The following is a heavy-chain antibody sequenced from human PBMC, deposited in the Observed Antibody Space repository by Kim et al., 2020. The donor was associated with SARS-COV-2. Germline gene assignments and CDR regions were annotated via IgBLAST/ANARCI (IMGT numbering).Heavy chain of an antibody. CDR2: IYYSGST. CDR1: GGSISSGGYY. D-gene: IGHD3-10*01. J-gene: IGHJ5*02. CDR3: ARKSPLWFGEFNWFDP. V-gene: IGHV4-31*03. Sequence: SETLSLTCTVSGGSISSGGYYWSWIRQHPGKGLEWIGYIYYSGSTYYNPSLKSRVTISVDTSKNQFSLKLSSVTAADTAVYDCARKSPLWFGEFNWFDPWGQGTLVTVSS.